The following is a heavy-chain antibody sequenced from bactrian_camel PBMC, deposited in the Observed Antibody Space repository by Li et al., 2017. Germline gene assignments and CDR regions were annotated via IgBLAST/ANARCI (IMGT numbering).Heavy chain of an antibody. CDR3: AAGRNEYSDYDLSCADFGY. V-gene: IGHV3S53*01. J-gene: IGHJ6*01. CDR1: GSTYITSYC. Sequence: HVQLVESGGGSVQAGGSLNLSCVASGSTYITSYCMAWFRQAPGKEREGVAAIDSDGSTSYADSVKGRFTISKDNAKNTLYLQMNSLKPEDTAMYFCAAGRNEYSDYDLSCADFGYWGQGTQVTVS. D-gene: IGHD4*01. CDR2: IDSDGST.